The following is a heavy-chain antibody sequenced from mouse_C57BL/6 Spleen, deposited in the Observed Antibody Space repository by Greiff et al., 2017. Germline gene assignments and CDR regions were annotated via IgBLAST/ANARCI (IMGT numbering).Heavy chain of an antibody. J-gene: IGHJ2*01. D-gene: IGHD2-5*01. V-gene: IGHV5-6*01. Sequence: EVHLVESGGDLVKPGGSLKLSCAASGFTFSSYGMSWVRQTPDKRLEWVATISSGGSYTYYPDSVKGRFTISRDNAKNTLYLQMSSLKSEDTAMYNCARRGYSNYFDYWGQGTTLTVSS. CDR3: ARRGYSNYFDY. CDR1: GFTFSSYG. CDR2: ISSGGSYT.